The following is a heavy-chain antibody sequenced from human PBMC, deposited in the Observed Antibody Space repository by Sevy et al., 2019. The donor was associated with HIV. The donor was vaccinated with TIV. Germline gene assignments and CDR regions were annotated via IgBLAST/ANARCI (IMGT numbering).Heavy chain of an antibody. D-gene: IGHD2-2*01. CDR1: GGSISSGGYY. J-gene: IGHJ5*02. CDR2: IYYSGST. Sequence: SETLSLTCTVSGGSISSGGYYWSWIRQHPGKGLEWIGYIYYSGSTYYNPSLKSRVTISVDTSKNQFSLKLSSVTAADTAVYYCARDRYCSSTSCEGWFDPWGQRTLVTVSS. V-gene: IGHV4-31*03. CDR3: ARDRYCSSTSCEGWFDP.